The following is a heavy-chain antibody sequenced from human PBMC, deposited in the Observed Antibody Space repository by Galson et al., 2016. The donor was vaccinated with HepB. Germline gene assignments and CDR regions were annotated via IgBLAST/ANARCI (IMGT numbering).Heavy chain of an antibody. CDR3: ARGPSLRDYYDRSGYYYAAGDRFDF. D-gene: IGHD3-22*01. V-gene: IGHV4-59*02. CDR2: ISHSGVT. CDR1: GDSVSTFY. J-gene: IGHJ4*02. Sequence: ETLSLTCIVSGDSVSTFYWSWIRRPPGKGLEWIGSISHSGVTDYKASLHGRATISIDTSENQFSLNLTSVTAADTAVYFCARGPSLRDYYDRSGYYYAAGDRFDFWGQGTLVTVSS.